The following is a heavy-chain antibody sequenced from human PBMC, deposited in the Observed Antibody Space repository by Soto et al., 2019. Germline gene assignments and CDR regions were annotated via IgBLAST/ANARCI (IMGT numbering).Heavy chain of an antibody. CDR2: INTYNGNT. CDR3: ARGVGSGTYYNQYNWFDP. D-gene: IGHD3-10*01. CDR1: GYTFTNYG. J-gene: IGHJ5*02. Sequence: VASVKVSCKASGYTFTNYGISWVRRAPGQGLEWMGWINTYNGNTNHAQKLQGRVTMTTDTSTSTAYMELRSLRSDDTAVYYCARGVGSGTYYNQYNWFDPWGQGTLVTVSS. V-gene: IGHV1-18*01.